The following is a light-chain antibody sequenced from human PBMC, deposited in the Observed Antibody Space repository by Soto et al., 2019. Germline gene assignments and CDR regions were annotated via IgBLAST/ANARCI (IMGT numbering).Light chain of an antibody. J-gene: IGKJ1*01. Sequence: DIQMTQYPSSLSASVGDRVTITCRASQSISSYLNWYQQKPGKAPKLLIYAASSLQSGVPSRFSGGGSGTDFTLTISSLQPEDFATYYCQQSYSTPRTFGQGTKVEIK. CDR2: AAS. V-gene: IGKV1-39*01. CDR3: QQSYSTPRT. CDR1: QSISSY.